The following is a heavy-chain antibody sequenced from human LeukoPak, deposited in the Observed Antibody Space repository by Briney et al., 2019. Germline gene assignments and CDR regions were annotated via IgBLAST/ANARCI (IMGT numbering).Heavy chain of an antibody. CDR3: TPVMVEDRGF. D-gene: IGHD2-21*01. J-gene: IGHJ4*02. V-gene: IGHV3-15*01. CDR2: IKSNNDGGTT. Sequence: GGSLRLSCAASGFIFNKAWMNWVRQAPGKDPEWVGRIKSNNDGGTTDYASPVEGRFIISRDDSKNTIYLQMNRLIIDDTAIYYCTPVMVEDRGFWGQGTLVTVSS. CDR1: GFIFNKAW.